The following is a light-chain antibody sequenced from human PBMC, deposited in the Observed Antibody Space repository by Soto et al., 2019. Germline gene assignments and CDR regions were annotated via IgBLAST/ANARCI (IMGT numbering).Light chain of an antibody. V-gene: IGKV1-5*03. CDR1: QNIDNW. Sequence: DIQMTQSPYTLSASVGDRVTITCRASQNIDNWLAWYQQKPGKPPKLLIYRASSLETGVPSRFSGSGSGTEFALTISNLQPDDSATYYCQEYNSYFGGGTKVEIK. CDR3: QEYNSY. CDR2: RAS. J-gene: IGKJ4*01.